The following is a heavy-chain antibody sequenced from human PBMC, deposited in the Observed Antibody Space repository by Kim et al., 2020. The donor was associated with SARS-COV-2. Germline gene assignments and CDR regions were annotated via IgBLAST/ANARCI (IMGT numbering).Heavy chain of an antibody. Sequence: GGSLRLSCAVSGVTFSSYAMHWGCHGPGTGMEWESVISYDGRNRYYADAAKGRLTISRDNPKNTRCLQMNSPRAEDTAVYYCARDPATVFTRGYFDYSGQGTLVTVSS. CDR3: ARDPATVFTRGYFDY. V-gene: IGHV3-30*04. CDR2: ISYDGRNR. D-gene: IGHD4-17*01. J-gene: IGHJ4*03. CDR1: GVTFSSYA.